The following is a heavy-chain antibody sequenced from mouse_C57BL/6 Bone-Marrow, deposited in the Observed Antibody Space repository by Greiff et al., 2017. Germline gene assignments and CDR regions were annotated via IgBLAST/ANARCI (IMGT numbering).Heavy chain of an antibody. CDR2: IYPGAGDT. CDR1: GYAFSSSW. V-gene: IGHV1-82*01. Sequence: QVQLKESGPELVKPGASVKISCKASGYAFSSSWMTWVKQRPGKGLEWIGRIYPGAGDTNYNGKFKGKATLTADKSSSTAYMQLSSLTSEDSAVYFCARSKDSYYFDYWGQGTTLTVSS. J-gene: IGHJ2*01. CDR3: ARSKDSYYFDY.